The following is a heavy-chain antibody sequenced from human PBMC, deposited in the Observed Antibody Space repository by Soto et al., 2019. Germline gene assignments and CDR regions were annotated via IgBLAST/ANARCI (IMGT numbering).Heavy chain of an antibody. V-gene: IGHV3-66*04. J-gene: IGHJ5*02. CDR1: GFTVSSNY. CDR3: ARPLHDYGGPT. CDR2: IYSGGST. D-gene: IGHD4-17*01. Sequence: EVPLVESGGGLVQPGGSLRLSCAASGFTVSSNYMSWVRQAPGKGLEWVSVIYSGGSTYYADSVKGRFTISRDNSKNTLYLQMNSLRAEDTAVYYCARPLHDYGGPTWGQGTLVTVSS.